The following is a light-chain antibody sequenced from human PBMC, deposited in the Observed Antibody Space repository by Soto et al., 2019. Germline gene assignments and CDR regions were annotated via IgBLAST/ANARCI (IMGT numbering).Light chain of an antibody. J-gene: IGKJ1*01. Sequence: DIQMTQSPSSLSASVGDRVTITCRASQAINNYVAWYQQKPGQCPQLLIYAASTLQSGVPSRFSGSGSGTDFTLTISSLQSEDFAVYYCHHYNNWPRTFGQGTKV. CDR3: HHYNNWPRT. CDR1: QAINNY. CDR2: AAS. V-gene: IGKV1-27*01.